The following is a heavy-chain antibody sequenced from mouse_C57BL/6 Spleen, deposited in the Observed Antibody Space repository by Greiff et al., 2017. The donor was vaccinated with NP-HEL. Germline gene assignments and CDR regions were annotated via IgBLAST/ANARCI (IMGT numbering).Heavy chain of an antibody. CDR2: IYWDDDK. J-gene: IGHJ1*03. Sequence: QVTLKECGPGILQSSQTLSLSCSFSGFSLSTSGMGVSWIRQPSGKGLEWLAHIYWDDDKRYNPSLKSRLTLSKDTSRNQVFLKITSVDTADTATYYCARRDYYGSSYWYFDVWGTGTTVTVSS. V-gene: IGHV8-12*01. CDR1: GFSLSTSGMG. CDR3: ARRDYYGSSYWYFDV. D-gene: IGHD1-1*01.